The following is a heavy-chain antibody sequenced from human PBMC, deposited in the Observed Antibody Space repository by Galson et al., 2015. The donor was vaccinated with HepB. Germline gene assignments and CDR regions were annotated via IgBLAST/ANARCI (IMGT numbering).Heavy chain of an antibody. Sequence: ETLSLTCAVYGGSFSGYYWSWIRQPPGKGLEWIGEINHSGSTNYNPSLKSRVTISVDTSKNQFSLKLSSVTAADTAVYYCARGGPSPEDAFDIWGQGTMVTVSS. CDR1: GGSFSGYY. CDR2: INHSGST. CDR3: ARGGPSPEDAFDI. V-gene: IGHV4-34*01. J-gene: IGHJ3*02.